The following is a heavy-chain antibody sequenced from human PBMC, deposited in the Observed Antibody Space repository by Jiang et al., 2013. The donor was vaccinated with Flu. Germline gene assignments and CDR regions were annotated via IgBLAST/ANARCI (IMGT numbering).Heavy chain of an antibody. J-gene: IGHJ4*02. CDR3: AKLTDYFDSSGNFHY. D-gene: IGHD3-22*01. CDR1: NYA. V-gene: IGHV3-23*01. Sequence: NYAMSWVRQASGKGLEWVSGLSGGGDGTYYADSVKGRFTISRDNSKSTLFLQMNTLRAEDTAVYYCAKLTDYFDSSGNFHYWGQGTLVTVSS. CDR2: LSGGGDGT.